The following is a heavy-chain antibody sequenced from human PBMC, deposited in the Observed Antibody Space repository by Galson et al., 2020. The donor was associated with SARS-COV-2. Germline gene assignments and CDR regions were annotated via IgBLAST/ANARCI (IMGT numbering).Heavy chain of an antibody. Sequence: SETLSLTCTVSGGSISSGGYYWSWTRQHPGKGLEWTGYIYYSGSTYYNPSLKSRVTISVDTSKNQFSLKLSSVTAADTAVYYCARAILKGDCSSTSCYFGWFDPWGQGTLVTVSS. CDR1: GGSISSGGYY. CDR3: ARAILKGDCSSTSCYFGWFDP. CDR2: IYYSGST. J-gene: IGHJ5*02. V-gene: IGHV4-31*03. D-gene: IGHD2-2*01.